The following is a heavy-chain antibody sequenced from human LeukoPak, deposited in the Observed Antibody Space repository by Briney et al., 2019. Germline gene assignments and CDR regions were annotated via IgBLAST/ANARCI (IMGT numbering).Heavy chain of an antibody. Sequence: ASVKVSCKASGGTFSSYTISWVRQAPGQGLEWMGRSIPILGIANYAQKFQARVTITADKSTSTAYRELSSLRSEDTAVYYCASPGFYDSSGNGEGYWGQGTLVTVSS. CDR3: ASPGFYDSSGNGEGY. J-gene: IGHJ4*02. CDR1: GGTFSSYT. V-gene: IGHV1-69*02. CDR2: SIPILGIA. D-gene: IGHD3-22*01.